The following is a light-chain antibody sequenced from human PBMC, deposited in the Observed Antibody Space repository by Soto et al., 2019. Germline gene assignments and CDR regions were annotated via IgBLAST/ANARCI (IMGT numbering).Light chain of an antibody. V-gene: IGLV2-8*01. Sequence: QSALTQPPSASGSPGPSVTISGTGTSSDAGGYNYVSWYQQHPGKAPKLMIYEVSKRPSGVPDRFSGSKSGNTASLTVSGLHAEDEADYYCSSYAGSNNFGVFGGGTQLTVL. CDR2: EVS. CDR3: SSYAGSNNFGV. CDR1: SSDAGGYNY. J-gene: IGLJ2*01.